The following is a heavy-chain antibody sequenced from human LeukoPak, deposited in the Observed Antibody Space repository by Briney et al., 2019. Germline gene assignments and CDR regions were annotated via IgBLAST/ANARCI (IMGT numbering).Heavy chain of an antibody. J-gene: IGHJ4*02. CDR2: IKQDGSEK. Sequence: PGGSLRLSCVASIFIFNNYWMTWVRQAPGKGLGWVASIKQDGSEKYYMDSVKGRFIISRDNAKNSLYLQMNSLRVEDTAVYYCARDGGYCSGGTCYSTYWGQGTLVTVSS. CDR1: IFIFNNYW. CDR3: ARDGGYCSGGTCYSTY. V-gene: IGHV3-7*03. D-gene: IGHD2-15*01.